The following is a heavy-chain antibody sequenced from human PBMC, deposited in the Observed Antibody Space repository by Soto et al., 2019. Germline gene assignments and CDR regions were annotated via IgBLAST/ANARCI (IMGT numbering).Heavy chain of an antibody. J-gene: IGHJ4*02. CDR2: IDPSDSYT. CDR1: GYSFTSYW. V-gene: IGHV5-10-1*03. CDR3: ARQGYCSGGSCYLGVGFDY. D-gene: IGHD2-15*01. Sequence: EVQLVQSGAEVKKPGESLRISCKGSGYSFTSYWISWVRQMPGKGLEWMGRIDPSDSYTNYSPSFQGHVTISADKSISTAYLQWSSLKASDTAMYYCARQGYCSGGSCYLGVGFDYWGQGTLVTVSS.